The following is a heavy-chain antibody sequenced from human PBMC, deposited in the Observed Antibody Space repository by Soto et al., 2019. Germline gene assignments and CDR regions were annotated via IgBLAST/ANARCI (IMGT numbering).Heavy chain of an antibody. CDR1: GGSISSGGYY. CDR2: IYYSGST. V-gene: IGHV4-31*03. Sequence: SEILSLTCTVSGGSISSGGYYWSWIRQHPGKGLEWIGYIYYSGSTYYNPSLKSRVTISVDTSKNQFSLKLSSVTAADTAVYYSARAKNWSGYYKPRRYYYYGMDVPGQLTTVTVSS. D-gene: IGHD3-3*01. CDR3: ARAKNWSGYYKPRRYYYYGMDV. J-gene: IGHJ6*02.